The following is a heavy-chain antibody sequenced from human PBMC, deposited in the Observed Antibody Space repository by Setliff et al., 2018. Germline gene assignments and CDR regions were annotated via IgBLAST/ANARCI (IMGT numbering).Heavy chain of an antibody. CDR3: ARRNTAMVYGFDI. CDR1: ECSFTTYW. CDR2: IYPGDSDT. J-gene: IGHJ3*02. V-gene: IGHV5-51*01. Sequence: GESLKISCKASECSFTTYWIGWVRQMPGKGLEWMGIIYPGDSDTRYSPSFQGQVTISADKSINTAYLQWSSLKASDTAMYYCARRNTAMVYGFDIWGQGTMVT. D-gene: IGHD5-18*01.